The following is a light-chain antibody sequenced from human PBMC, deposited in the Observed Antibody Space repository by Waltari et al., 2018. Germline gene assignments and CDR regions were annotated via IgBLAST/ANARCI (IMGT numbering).Light chain of an antibody. CDR3: SSYTTTNTVV. J-gene: IGLJ2*01. Sequence: QSALTQPASVSGSPGQSITISCTGSSNDVGAYNYVSWYQQHPGKAPKLIIYEVNNRPSGISNRFSCSHSGNTASLTISGLQADDEAYYHCSSYTTTNTVVFGGGTTLTVL. CDR1: SNDVGAYNY. CDR2: EVN. V-gene: IGLV2-14*01.